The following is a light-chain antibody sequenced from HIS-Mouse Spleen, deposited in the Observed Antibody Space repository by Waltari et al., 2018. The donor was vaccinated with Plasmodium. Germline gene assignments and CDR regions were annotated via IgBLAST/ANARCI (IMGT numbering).Light chain of an antibody. Sequence: SYELTQPPSVSVSPGQTARHTRSGDALPKKYAYWPQQKSGQAPVLVIYEDSKRPSGIPERFSGSSSGTMATLTISGAQVEDEADYYCYSTDSSGNHRVFGGGTKLTVL. CDR3: YSTDSSGNHRV. CDR2: EDS. J-gene: IGLJ3*02. CDR1: ALPKKY. V-gene: IGLV3-10*01.